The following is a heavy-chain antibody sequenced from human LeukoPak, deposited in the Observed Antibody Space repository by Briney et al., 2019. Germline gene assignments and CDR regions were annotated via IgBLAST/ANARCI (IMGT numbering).Heavy chain of an antibody. D-gene: IGHD1-26*01. Sequence: GGSLRLSCAASGFTVSSNYMSWVRQAPGKGLEWVGRIKSKTDGGTTDYAAPVKGRFTISRDDSKNTLYLQMNSLKTEDTAVYYCTTDPLLVGATEWFDPWGQGTLVTVSS. CDR1: GFTVSSNY. CDR2: IKSKTDGGTT. J-gene: IGHJ5*02. V-gene: IGHV3-15*01. CDR3: TTDPLLVGATEWFDP.